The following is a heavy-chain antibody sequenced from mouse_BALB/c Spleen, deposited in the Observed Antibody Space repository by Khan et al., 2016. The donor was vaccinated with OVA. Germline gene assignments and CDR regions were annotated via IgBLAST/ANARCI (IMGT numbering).Heavy chain of an antibody. CDR1: GYSITSDYA. Sequence: EVQLVESGPGLVKPSQSLSLTCTVTGYSITSDYAWNWIRQFPGNKLEWMVYISYSGNTKYNPSLKSRISITRDTSKNPFFLQLNFVTIEDTATYYCARIQGGDFDYWGQGTTLTVSS. J-gene: IGHJ2*01. V-gene: IGHV3-2*02. D-gene: IGHD3-2*02. CDR3: ARIQGGDFDY. CDR2: ISYSGNT.